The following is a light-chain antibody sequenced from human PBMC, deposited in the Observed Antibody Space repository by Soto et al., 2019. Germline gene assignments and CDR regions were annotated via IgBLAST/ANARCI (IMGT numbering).Light chain of an antibody. CDR3: CSYTTSSTYV. CDR2: DVS. V-gene: IGLV2-14*01. Sequence: QSALTQPASVSGSPGQSITISCTGTSSDVGAYNYVSWFQQHPGKAPKLMIYDVSNRPSGVSNRFSGSKSGNTASLTISGLQAEDEADYYCCSYTTSSTYVFGIGTRSPS. J-gene: IGLJ1*01. CDR1: SSDVGAYNY.